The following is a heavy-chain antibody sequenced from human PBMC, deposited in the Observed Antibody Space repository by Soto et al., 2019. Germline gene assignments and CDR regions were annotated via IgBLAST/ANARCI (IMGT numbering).Heavy chain of an antibody. Sequence: SETLSLTCTVSGGSISSGAYYWSWIRQHPGKGLEWIGYIYYSGRTYYNLSLKSRVTISVDTSKNQFSLELSSVTAADTAVYYCARGSYYSGWVWGRGTLVTVSS. V-gene: IGHV4-31*03. J-gene: IGHJ4*02. CDR2: IYYSGRT. D-gene: IGHD6-19*01. CDR3: ARGSYYSGWV. CDR1: GGSISSGAYY.